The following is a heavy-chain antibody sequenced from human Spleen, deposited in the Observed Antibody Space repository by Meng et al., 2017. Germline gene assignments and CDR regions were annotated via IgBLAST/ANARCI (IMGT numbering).Heavy chain of an antibody. Sequence: VQVQQWGAGLLKPSEPLSLTCAVYGGSFSGYYWSWIRQPPGKGLEWIGEINHSGSTNYNPSLKSRVTISVDTSKNQFSLKLSSVTAADTAVYYCARVSRGWSGYYGYWGQGTLVTVSS. D-gene: IGHD3-3*01. CDR2: INHSGST. CDR1: GGSFSGYY. V-gene: IGHV4-34*01. J-gene: IGHJ4*02. CDR3: ARVSRGWSGYYGY.